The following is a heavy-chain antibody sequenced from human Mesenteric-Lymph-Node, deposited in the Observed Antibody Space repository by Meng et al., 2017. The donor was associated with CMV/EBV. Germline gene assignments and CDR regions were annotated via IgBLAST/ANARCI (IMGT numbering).Heavy chain of an antibody. J-gene: IGHJ4*02. Sequence: SLKISCAASGFTFGDFAMHWVRQAPGKGLEWVSSISWSGDSKGYADSVKGRFTISRDNSKSSLFLQLNSLRSEDTAVYYCAKDSGASLGYWGQGTLVTVSS. CDR3: AKDSGASLGY. D-gene: IGHD7-27*01. V-gene: IGHV3-9*01. CDR2: ISWSGDSK. CDR1: GFTFGDFA.